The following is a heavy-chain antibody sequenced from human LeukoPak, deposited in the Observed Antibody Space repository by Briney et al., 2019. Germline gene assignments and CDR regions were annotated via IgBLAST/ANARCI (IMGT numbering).Heavy chain of an antibody. J-gene: IGHJ4*02. CDR1: GFTFDDYA. Sequence: PGGSLRLSCAASGFTFDDYAMHWVRQAPGKGLEWVSGISWNSGGIGYADSVKGRFTISRDNAKNSLYLQMNSLRAEDTALYYCAKDVSLYGDYVFDYWGQGTLVTVSS. CDR2: ISWNSGGI. D-gene: IGHD4-17*01. V-gene: IGHV3-9*01. CDR3: AKDVSLYGDYVFDY.